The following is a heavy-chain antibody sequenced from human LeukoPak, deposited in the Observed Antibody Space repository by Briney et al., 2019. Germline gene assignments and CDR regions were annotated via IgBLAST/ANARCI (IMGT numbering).Heavy chain of an antibody. V-gene: IGHV1-69*13. D-gene: IGHD3-22*01. Sequence: SVKVSCRASGGTFSSYAISWVRQAPGQGLEWMGGIIPIFGTANYAQKFQGKVTITADESTRTAYMELSSLRSEDTAVYYCARGWDYDSGGRPTAYVYWGQGTLVSVSS. CDR1: GGTFSSYA. CDR2: IIPIFGTA. CDR3: ARGWDYDSGGRPTAYVY. J-gene: IGHJ4*02.